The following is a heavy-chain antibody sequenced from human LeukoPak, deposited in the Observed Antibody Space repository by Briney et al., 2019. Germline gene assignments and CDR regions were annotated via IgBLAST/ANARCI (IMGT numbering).Heavy chain of an antibody. CDR3: ARDKLVACYYDSSGIDI. Sequence: SETLSLTCTVSGGSISSGSYYWSWIRQPAGKGLEWIGRIYTSGSTNYNPSLKSRVTISVDTSKNQFSLKLSSVTAADTAVYYCARDKLVACYYDSSGIDIWGQGTMVTVSS. CDR2: IYTSGST. CDR1: GGSISSGSYY. D-gene: IGHD3-22*01. V-gene: IGHV4-61*02. J-gene: IGHJ3*02.